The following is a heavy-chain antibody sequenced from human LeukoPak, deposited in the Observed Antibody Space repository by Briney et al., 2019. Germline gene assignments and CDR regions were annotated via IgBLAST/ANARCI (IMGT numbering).Heavy chain of an antibody. J-gene: IGHJ4*02. Sequence: SETLSLTCTVSGGSISSYYWSWLRQSPGKGLEWIGNFFYSGSPNYNPSLKSRVTESFDTSKHQFSLKLSSVTAADTAVYSCARVGQTVAAGTYDYWGQGTLVTVSS. CDR2: FFYSGSP. D-gene: IGHD6-13*01. CDR1: GGSISSYY. V-gene: IGHV4-59*08. CDR3: ARVGQTVAAGTYDY.